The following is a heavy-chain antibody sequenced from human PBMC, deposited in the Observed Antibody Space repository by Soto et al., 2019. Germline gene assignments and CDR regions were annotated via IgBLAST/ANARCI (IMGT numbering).Heavy chain of an antibody. V-gene: IGHV3-74*01. D-gene: IGHD1-1*01. CDR1: GFTFNSYW. J-gene: IGHJ4*02. Sequence: PGGSLRLSCAASGFTFNSYWMHWVRQAPGKGLVWVSRIDSDGGSTSYADSVKGRFTISRDNAKNTLYPQMNSLGADDTAVYYCVKGGTYFDYWGQGTLVTVSS. CDR2: IDSDGGST. CDR3: VKGGTYFDY.